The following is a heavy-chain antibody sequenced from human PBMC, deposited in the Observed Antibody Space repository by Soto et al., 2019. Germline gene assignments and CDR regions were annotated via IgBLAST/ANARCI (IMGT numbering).Heavy chain of an antibody. CDR3: ASLTWNFYSYGMYX. J-gene: IGHJ6*02. Sequence: GGTLTPFCVASGFTFSSYAMHWVRQAPGKDLEWVAFISYDGSNKYYADSVKVRFTIYRDNSKKTLYLQMNRLRADGTALYYCASLTWNFYSYGMYXWGHGTSFTV. D-gene: IGHD1-7*01. V-gene: IGHV3-30-3*01. CDR1: GFTFSSYA. CDR2: ISYDGSNK.